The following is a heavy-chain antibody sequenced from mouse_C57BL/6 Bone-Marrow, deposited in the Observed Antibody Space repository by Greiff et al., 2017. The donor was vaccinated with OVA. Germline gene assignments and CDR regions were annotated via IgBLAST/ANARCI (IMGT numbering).Heavy chain of an antibody. J-gene: IGHJ4*01. CDR1: GFSLTSYG. V-gene: IGHV2-2*01. CDR3: ARIGTTVGYYAMDY. D-gene: IGHD1-1*01. CDR2: IWSGGST. Sequence: QVQLQQSGPGLVQPSQSLSITCTVSGFSLTSYGVHWVRQSPGKGLEWLGVIWSGGSTDYNAAFISRLSISKDNSKSQVFFKMNSLQADDTTIDYCARIGTTVGYYAMDYWGQGTSVTVSS.